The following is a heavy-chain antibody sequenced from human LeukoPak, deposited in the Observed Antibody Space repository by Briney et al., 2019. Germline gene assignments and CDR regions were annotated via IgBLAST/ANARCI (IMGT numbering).Heavy chain of an antibody. CDR1: GGSFSGYY. V-gene: IGHV4-59*01. CDR3: AKPSVGAWAFDI. Sequence: NPSETLSLTCAVYGGSFSGYYWSWIRQPPGKGLEWIGYIYYSGSTNYNPSLKSRVTISVDTSKNQFSLKLSSVTAADTAVYYCAKPSVGAWAFDIWGQGTMVTVSS. D-gene: IGHD1-26*01. J-gene: IGHJ3*02. CDR2: IYYSGST.